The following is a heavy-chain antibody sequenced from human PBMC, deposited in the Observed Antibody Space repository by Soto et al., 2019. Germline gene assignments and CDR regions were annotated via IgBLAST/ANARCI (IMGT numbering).Heavy chain of an antibody. CDR2: IYPGDSDT. J-gene: IGHJ6*02. V-gene: IGHV5-51*03. CDR3: ARRGPGDYGDPIYYYYGMDV. D-gene: IGHD4-17*01. Sequence: EVQLVQSGAEVKKPGESLKISCKGSGYSFTSYWIGWVRQMPGKGLEWMGIIYPGDSDTRYSPSFQGQVTISADKSISTAYLQWSSLKASDTAMYYCARRGPGDYGDPIYYYYGMDVWGQGTTVTVSS. CDR1: GYSFTSYW.